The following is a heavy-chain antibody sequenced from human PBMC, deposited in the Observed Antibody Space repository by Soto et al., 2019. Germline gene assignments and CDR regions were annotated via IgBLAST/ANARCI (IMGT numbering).Heavy chain of an antibody. CDR2: FDPEDGKR. CDR3: ATGRGVDRRLE. Sequence: GASVKVSCKVSGYTLTGLSMHWVRQAPGKGLEWMGGFDPEDGKRIYAQKFQGRVTMTEDTSTETSYMELNSLRSEDTAVYYCATGRGVDRRLEWGQGTLVTVSS. V-gene: IGHV1-24*01. J-gene: IGHJ4*02. D-gene: IGHD3-10*01. CDR1: GYTLTGLS.